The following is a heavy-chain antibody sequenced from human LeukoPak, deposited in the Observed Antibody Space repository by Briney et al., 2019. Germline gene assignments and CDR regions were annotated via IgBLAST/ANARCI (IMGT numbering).Heavy chain of an antibody. CDR3: ARGGWHSSSWYFDY. V-gene: IGHV4-34*01. Sequence: PSETLSLTCAVYGGSFSGYYWSWIRQPAGKGLEWIGEITHGGSTNYNPSLKSRVTISVDTSKNQFSLELNSVTAADTAVYYCARGGWHSSSWYFDYWGQGTLVTVSS. CDR2: ITHGGST. CDR1: GGSFSGYY. J-gene: IGHJ4*02. D-gene: IGHD6-13*01.